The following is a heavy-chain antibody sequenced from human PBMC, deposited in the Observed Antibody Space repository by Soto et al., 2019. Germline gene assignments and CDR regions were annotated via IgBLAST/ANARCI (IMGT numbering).Heavy chain of an antibody. CDR1: GFTFSSYS. CDR3: ARGSCSGGSCSVAFDI. CDR2: ISSSSSYI. V-gene: IGHV3-21*01. J-gene: IGHJ3*02. Sequence: GGSLRLSCAASGFTFSSYSMNWVRQAPGKGLEWVSSISSSSSYIYYADSVKGRFTISRDNAKNSLYLQMNSLRAEDTAVYYCARGSCSGGSCSVAFDIGGQGTMVTVSS. D-gene: IGHD2-15*01.